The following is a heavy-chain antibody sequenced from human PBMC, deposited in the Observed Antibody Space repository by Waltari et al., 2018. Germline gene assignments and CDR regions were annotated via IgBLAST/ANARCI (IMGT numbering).Heavy chain of an antibody. D-gene: IGHD2-2*01. CDR1: GGTFSSYT. Sequence: QVQLVQSGAEVKKPGSSVKVSCKASGGTFSSYTISWVRQAPGQGLEWMGRIIPILGIANYAQKFQGRVTITADKSTSTAYMELNSLRAEDTAVYYCARDLAYLSTLDYWGQGTLVTVSS. V-gene: IGHV1-69*08. CDR2: IIPILGIA. CDR3: ARDLAYLSTLDY. J-gene: IGHJ4*02.